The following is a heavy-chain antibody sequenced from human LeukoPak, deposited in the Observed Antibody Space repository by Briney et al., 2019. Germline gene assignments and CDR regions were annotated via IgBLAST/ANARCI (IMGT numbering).Heavy chain of an antibody. Sequence: GGSLRLSCAASGFTFSSYAMHWVRQAPGKGLEWVAVISYDGSNKYYADSEKGRFTTSRDNSKNTLYLQMNSLRAEDTAVYYCARESAAAYYGMDVWGQGTTVTVSS. J-gene: IGHJ6*02. V-gene: IGHV3-30-3*01. CDR3: ARESAAAYYGMDV. D-gene: IGHD6-13*01. CDR2: ISYDGSNK. CDR1: GFTFSSYA.